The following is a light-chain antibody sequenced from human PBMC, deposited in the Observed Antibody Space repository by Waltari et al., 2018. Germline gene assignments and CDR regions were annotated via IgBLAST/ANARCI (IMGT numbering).Light chain of an antibody. CDR1: SSDVGSYNL. V-gene: IGLV2-23*02. Sequence: ITISCTGTSSDVGSYNLVSWYQQHPGKAPKLMIYEVSKRPSGVSNRFSGSKSGNTASLTISGLQAEDEADYYCCSYAGSSTFVVFGGGTKLTVL. J-gene: IGLJ2*01. CDR3: CSYAGSSTFVV. CDR2: EVS.